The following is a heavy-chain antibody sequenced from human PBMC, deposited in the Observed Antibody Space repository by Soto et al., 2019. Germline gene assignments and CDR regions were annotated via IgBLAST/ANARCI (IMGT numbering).Heavy chain of an antibody. D-gene: IGHD3-3*01. J-gene: IGHJ6*02. Sequence: GASVKVSCKASGYTFTGYYMHWVRQAPGQGLEWMGWINPNSGGTNYAQKFQGRVTMTRDTSISTAYMELSGLRSDDTAVYYCARAATYYDFWSGYSIYYYGMDVWRQGTTVTVSS. V-gene: IGHV1-2*02. CDR1: GYTFTGYY. CDR2: INPNSGGT. CDR3: ARAATYYDFWSGYSIYYYGMDV.